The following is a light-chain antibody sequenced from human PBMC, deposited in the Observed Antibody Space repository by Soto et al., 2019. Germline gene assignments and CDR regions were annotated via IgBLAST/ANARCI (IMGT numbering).Light chain of an antibody. CDR2: DVS. CDR1: SSDVGGYNY. J-gene: IGLJ2*01. CDR3: SSYTRSSTLVV. Sequence: QSVLTQPASVSGSPGQSITISCTGTSSDVGGYNYVSWYKQHPGKAPKLMIYDVSNRPSGVSNRFSGSKSGNTASLTISGLQAEDEADYYCSSYTRSSTLVVFGGGTKLTVL. V-gene: IGLV2-14*01.